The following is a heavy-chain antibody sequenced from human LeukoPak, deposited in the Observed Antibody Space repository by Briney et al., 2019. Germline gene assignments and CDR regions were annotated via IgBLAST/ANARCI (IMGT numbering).Heavy chain of an antibody. J-gene: IGHJ4*02. D-gene: IGHD2-2*02. Sequence: GGSLRLSCAAPGFTFSSYSMNWVRQAPGKGLEWVSSISSSSSYIYYADSVKGRFTISRDNAKNSLYLQMNSLRAEDTAVYYCARARFLGYCSSTSCYTFSDWGQGTLVTVSS. CDR2: ISSSSSYI. CDR1: GFTFSSYS. V-gene: IGHV3-21*01. CDR3: ARARFLGYCSSTSCYTFSD.